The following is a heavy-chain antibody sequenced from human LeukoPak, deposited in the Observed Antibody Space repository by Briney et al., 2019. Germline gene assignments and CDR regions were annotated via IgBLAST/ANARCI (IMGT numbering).Heavy chain of an antibody. Sequence: GGSLRLSCAASGFTFSSYSMNWVRQAPGKGLEWVSSISSSSSYIYYADSVKGRFTISRDNAKNSLYLQMNSLRAEDTAVYYCARALYSSAWYGGFDYWGQGTLVTVSS. V-gene: IGHV3-21*01. CDR3: ARALYSSAWYGGFDY. D-gene: IGHD6-19*01. CDR2: ISSSSSYI. CDR1: GFTFSSYS. J-gene: IGHJ4*02.